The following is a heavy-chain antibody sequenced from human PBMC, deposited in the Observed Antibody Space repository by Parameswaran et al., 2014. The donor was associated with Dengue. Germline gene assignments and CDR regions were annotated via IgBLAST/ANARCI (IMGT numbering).Heavy chain of an antibody. CDR3: ARIMERRGYSYGDAFDI. D-gene: IGHD5-18*01. V-gene: IGHV2-26*01. CDR2: IFSNDEK. J-gene: IGHJ3*02. Sequence: ARWIRQPPGKALEWLAHIFSNDEKSYSTSLKSRLTISKDTSKSQVVLTMTNMDPVDTATYYCARIMERRGYSYGDAFDIWGQGTMVTVSS.